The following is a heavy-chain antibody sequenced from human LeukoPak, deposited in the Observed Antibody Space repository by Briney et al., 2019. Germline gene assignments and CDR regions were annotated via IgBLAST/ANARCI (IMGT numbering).Heavy chain of an antibody. D-gene: IGHD3-9*01. CDR3: ARDVSLTGYYSDI. V-gene: IGHV3-53*01. CDR1: GLTVSSNY. CDR2: IYSGGST. Sequence: GGSLRLSCAASGLTVSSNYMSWVRQAPGKGLEWVSVIYSGGSTYYADSVKGRFTISRDNSKNTLYLQMNSLRAEDTAVYYCARDVSLTGYYSDIWGQGTMVTVSS. J-gene: IGHJ3*02.